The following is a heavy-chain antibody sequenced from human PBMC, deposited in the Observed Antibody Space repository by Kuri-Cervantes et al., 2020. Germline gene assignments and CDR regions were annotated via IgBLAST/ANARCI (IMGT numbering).Heavy chain of an antibody. Sequence: GGSLRLSCAASGFTFSSYGMHWVRQAPGKGLEWVAVIWYDGSEKYYADSVKGRFTISRDNSKNTLSLQMNSLRAEDTAVYYCARGLLWFGELFLPQFDYWGQGTLVTVSS. J-gene: IGHJ4*02. CDR1: GFTFSSYG. V-gene: IGHV3-33*01. D-gene: IGHD3-10*01. CDR3: ARGLLWFGELFLPQFDY. CDR2: IWYDGSEK.